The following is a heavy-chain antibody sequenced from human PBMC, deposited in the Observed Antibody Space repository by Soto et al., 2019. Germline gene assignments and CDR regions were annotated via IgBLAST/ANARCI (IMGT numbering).Heavy chain of an antibody. J-gene: IGHJ4*01. CDR1: GGSISSYY. V-gene: IGHV4-59*01. CDR2: IYYSGST. CDR3: EKDSSGSYCFDY. Sequence: SETLSLTSTVSGGSISSYYWSWILQPPWKGLEWIGYIYYSGSTNYNPSLKSRVTISVDTSKNQFSLKLSSVTAADTAVYYCEKDSSGSYCFDYWGQGTLVTVSS. D-gene: IGHD3-22*01.